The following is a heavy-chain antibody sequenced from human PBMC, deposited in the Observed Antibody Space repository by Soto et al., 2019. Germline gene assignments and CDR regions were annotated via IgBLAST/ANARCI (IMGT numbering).Heavy chain of an antibody. CDR3: ASQTTPPPYGDYLYYYYGMDV. CDR2: IYPGDSET. D-gene: IGHD4-17*01. Sequence: GESLKISCKGSGYSFTSYWIGWVRQMPGKGLEWMGIIYPGDSETRYSPSFQGQVTISADKSISTAYLQWSSLKASDTAMYYCASQTTPPPYGDYLYYYYGMDVWGQGTTVTVSS. V-gene: IGHV5-51*01. J-gene: IGHJ6*02. CDR1: GYSFTSYW.